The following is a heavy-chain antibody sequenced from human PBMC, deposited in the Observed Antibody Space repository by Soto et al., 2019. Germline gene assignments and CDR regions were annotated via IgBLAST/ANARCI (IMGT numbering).Heavy chain of an antibody. CDR2: IYYSGST. CDR1: GGSVSSGSYY. J-gene: IGHJ5*02. Sequence: LSLTCTVSGGSVSSGSYYWSWIRQPPGKGLEWIGYIYYSGSTNYNPSLKSRVTISVDTSKSQFSLKLSSVTAADTAMYYCARVPGIAAAGTNWFDPWGQGTLVTVSS. V-gene: IGHV4-61*01. CDR3: ARVPGIAAAGTNWFDP. D-gene: IGHD6-13*01.